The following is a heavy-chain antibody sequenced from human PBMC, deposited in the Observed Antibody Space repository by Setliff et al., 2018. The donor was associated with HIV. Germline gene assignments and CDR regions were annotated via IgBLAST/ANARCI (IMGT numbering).Heavy chain of an antibody. J-gene: IGHJ4*02. Sequence: PSETLSLTCTVSGGSISSYYWTWVRQPPGKGLEWIGSIYYSGSTYFNPYLKSRVNLSIDTSKNQFSLKLSSVTAADTAVYYCARDRYAGEIDYWGQGTLVTVSS. CDR2: IYYSGST. D-gene: IGHD3-10*01. CDR1: GGSISSYY. CDR3: ARDRYAGEIDY. V-gene: IGHV4-39*07.